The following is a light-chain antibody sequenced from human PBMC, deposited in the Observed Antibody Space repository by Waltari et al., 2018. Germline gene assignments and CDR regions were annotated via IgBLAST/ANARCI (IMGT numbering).Light chain of an antibody. CDR2: WAS. J-gene: IGKJ3*01. V-gene: IGKV4-1*01. CDR1: PCVLYSSNNKNY. CDR3: QQYYTTPFT. Sequence: DIVMTQSPDSLAVSLGERATINCKSSPCVLYSSNNKNYLAWSQQKPGQPPKLLIYWASTREAGVPDRFSGSGSGTDFTLTISSLQAEDVAVYYCQQYYTTPFTFGPGTKVDIK.